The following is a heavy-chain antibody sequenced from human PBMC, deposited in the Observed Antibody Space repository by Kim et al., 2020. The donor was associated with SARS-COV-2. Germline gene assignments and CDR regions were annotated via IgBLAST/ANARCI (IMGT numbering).Heavy chain of an antibody. J-gene: IGHJ4*02. CDR1: GASISYVRYY. V-gene: IGHV4-31*03. CDR2: ICYNGAT. Sequence: SETLSLTCTVSGASISYVRYYWGWVRQPPGKALEWIGYICYNGATYYNPSLGIRLTIALDTSKNQFSLKLTSVTAAATAIYYCATITQELAAFDYWGQGTLVTVSS. D-gene: IGHD1-1*01. CDR3: ATITQELAAFDY.